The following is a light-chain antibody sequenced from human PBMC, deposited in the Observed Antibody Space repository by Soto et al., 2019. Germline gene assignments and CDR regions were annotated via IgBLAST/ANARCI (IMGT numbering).Light chain of an antibody. J-gene: IGKJ4*01. CDR3: QQLSTYPST. Sequence: DIQMTQSPSSLSASVGDRVTITCRASQGIGSYLAWYQQKTGEAPKLLIFAASTLQSGVPSRFRGSGSGTDFTLTISRLQAEDFETYYCQQLSTYPSTFGGGTKVEIK. V-gene: IGKV1-9*01. CDR1: QGIGSY. CDR2: AAS.